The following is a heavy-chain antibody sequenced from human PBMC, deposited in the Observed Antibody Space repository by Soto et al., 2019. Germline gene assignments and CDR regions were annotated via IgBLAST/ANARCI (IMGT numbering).Heavy chain of an antibody. J-gene: IGHJ4*02. CDR2: ISAYNGNT. CDR1: GYTFTSYG. Sequence: ASVKVSCKASGYTFTSYGISWVRQAPGQGLEWMGWISAYNGNTNYAQKLQGRVTMTTDTSTSTAYMELRSLRSDDTAVYYCASPGPNYDILTGYYIDWGQGTLVTVSS. V-gene: IGHV1-18*01. CDR3: ASPGPNYDILTGYYID. D-gene: IGHD3-9*01.